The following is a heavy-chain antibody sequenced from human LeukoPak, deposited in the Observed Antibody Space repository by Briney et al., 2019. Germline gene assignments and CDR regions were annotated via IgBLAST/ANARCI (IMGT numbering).Heavy chain of an antibody. V-gene: IGHV5-51*01. J-gene: IGHJ4*02. D-gene: IGHD3-3*01. CDR3: ARQALGRVWSGLDY. CDR1: GYSFTSHW. Sequence: GESLKISCKGSGYSFTSHWIGWVRQMPGKGLEWMGIIYPDDSDTRYGPSFQGQVTISVDKSISTAYLQWSSLKASDTAMYYCARQALGRVWSGLDYWGQGTLVIVSS. CDR2: IYPDDSDT.